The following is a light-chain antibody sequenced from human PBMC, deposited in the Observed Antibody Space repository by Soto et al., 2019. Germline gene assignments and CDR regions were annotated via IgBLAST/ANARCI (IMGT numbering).Light chain of an antibody. CDR2: GAS. V-gene: IGKV3-20*01. CDR1: QSVSSSY. Sequence: EIVLTQSPGTLSLSPGERATLSCRASQSVSSSYSAWYQQKPGQAPRLLIYGASSRATGIPDRLSGSGSGTDFTLTISRLEPEDFAVYYCQQYGNSPWTFGQGTKVDI. J-gene: IGKJ1*01. CDR3: QQYGNSPWT.